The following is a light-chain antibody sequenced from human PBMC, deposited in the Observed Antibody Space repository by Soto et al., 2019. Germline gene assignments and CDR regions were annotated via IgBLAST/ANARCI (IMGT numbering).Light chain of an antibody. CDR1: SGDVGGYNY. CDR3: CSYAGDYSVV. J-gene: IGLJ2*01. CDR2: DVT. Sequence: QSVLTQPRSVSGSPGQSVAISCAGTSGDVGGYNYVSWYQHHPGKAPKLIIYDVTQRQSGVPDRFSGSKSGNTASLTISGLQAEDEADYYCCSYAGDYSVVFGGGTKLTVL. V-gene: IGLV2-11*01.